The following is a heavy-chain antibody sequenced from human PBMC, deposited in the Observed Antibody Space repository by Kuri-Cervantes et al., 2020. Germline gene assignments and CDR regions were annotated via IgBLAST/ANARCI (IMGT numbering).Heavy chain of an antibody. V-gene: IGHV3-21*01. CDR1: GFTFSSYS. J-gene: IGHJ3*02. CDR2: ISSSSSYI. D-gene: IGHD2-15*01. Sequence: GGSLRLSCAASGFTFSSYSMNWVRQAPGKGLEWVSSISSSSSYIYYADSVKGRFTISRDNAKNSLYLQMNSLRAEDMAVYYCARGTECSGGSCANDAFDIWGQGTMVTVSS. CDR3: ARGTECSGGSCANDAFDI.